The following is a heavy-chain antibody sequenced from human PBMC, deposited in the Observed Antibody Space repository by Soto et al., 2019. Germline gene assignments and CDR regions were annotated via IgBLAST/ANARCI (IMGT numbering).Heavy chain of an antibody. V-gene: IGHV3-30*18. D-gene: IGHD3-16*02. CDR1: GFTFSSYG. Sequence: QVQLVESGGGVVQPGRSLRLSCAASGFTFSSYGMHWVRQAPGKGLEWVAVISYDGSNKYYADSVKGRFTISRDNSKNTRFLQMNSLRAEDTAVYYCAKDQINYVWGSYRPYYCDYWGQGTLVTVSS. J-gene: IGHJ4*02. CDR2: ISYDGSNK. CDR3: AKDQINYVWGSYRPYYCDY.